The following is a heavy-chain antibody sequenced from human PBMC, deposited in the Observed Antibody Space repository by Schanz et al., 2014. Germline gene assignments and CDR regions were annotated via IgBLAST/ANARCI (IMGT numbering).Heavy chain of an antibody. CDR3: VRDAGWAFGDYHGMDV. CDR1: GYTFNNHG. Sequence: QGQLVQSGAEVKKPGASVKVSCKASGYTFNNHGISWVRQAPGQGLEWMGWISVYHGHTNYAEKVHGRVTMTTDTSTSTAYMELRSLRSDDTAVYYCVRDAGWAFGDYHGMDVWGQGTSVTVSS. CDR2: ISVYHGHT. V-gene: IGHV1-18*01. J-gene: IGHJ6*02. D-gene: IGHD3-10*01.